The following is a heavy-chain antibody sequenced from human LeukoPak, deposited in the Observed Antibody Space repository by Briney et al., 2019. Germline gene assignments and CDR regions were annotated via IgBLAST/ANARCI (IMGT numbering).Heavy chain of an antibody. Sequence: SETLSLTCTVSGGSISSYYWSWIRQPPGKGLEWSGYIYYSGSTNYNPSLKSRVTISVDTSKNQYSLKLSSVTAADTAVYYCARGSVVVPAAIHFDYWGQGTLVTVSS. CDR3: ARGSVVVPAAIHFDY. CDR1: GGSISSYY. CDR2: IYYSGST. V-gene: IGHV4-59*01. J-gene: IGHJ4*02. D-gene: IGHD2-2*01.